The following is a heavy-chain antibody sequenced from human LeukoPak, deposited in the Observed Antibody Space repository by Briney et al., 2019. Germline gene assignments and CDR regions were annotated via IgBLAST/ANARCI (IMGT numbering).Heavy chain of an antibody. CDR3: ARGGSYYYYYYMDV. J-gene: IGHJ6*03. CDR1: GGSISSYY. CDR2: INHSGST. V-gene: IGHV4-34*01. Sequence: SETLSLTCTVSGGSISSYYWSWIRQPPGKGLEWIGEINHSGSTNYNPSLKSRVTISVDTSKNQFSLKLSSVTAADTAVYYCARGGSYYYYYYMDVWGKGTTVTVSS.